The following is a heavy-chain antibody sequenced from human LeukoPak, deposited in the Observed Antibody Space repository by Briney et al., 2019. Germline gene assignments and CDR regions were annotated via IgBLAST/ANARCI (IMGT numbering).Heavy chain of an antibody. D-gene: IGHD3-10*01. CDR3: ATILWFGELSPNRVSDY. J-gene: IGHJ4*02. Sequence: PSETLSLTCTVSGGSISSGDYYWSWIRQPPGKGLEWIGYIYYSGSTYYNPSLKSRVTISVDTSKNQFFLKLSSVTAADTAVYYCATILWFGELSPNRVSDYWGQGTLVTVSS. CDR2: IYYSGST. CDR1: GGSISSGDYY. V-gene: IGHV4-30-4*01.